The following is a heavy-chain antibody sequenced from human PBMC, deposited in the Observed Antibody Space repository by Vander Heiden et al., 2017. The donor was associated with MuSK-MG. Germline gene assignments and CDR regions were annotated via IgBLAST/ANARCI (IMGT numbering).Heavy chain of an antibody. CDR1: GYTFIHYG. CDR2: ISAYNGDT. V-gene: IGHV1-18*01. J-gene: IGHJ4*02. CDR3: ARDSGAISSYFFDY. Sequence: QVQLVQSGVEVKKPGASVKVSCKASGYTFIHYGISWVRQAPGQGLEWMGWISAYNGDTNYEQRFQGRVTMTTDTSTSTAYMELRSLRSDDTAVYYCARDSGAISSYFFDYWGQGTLVSVAS.